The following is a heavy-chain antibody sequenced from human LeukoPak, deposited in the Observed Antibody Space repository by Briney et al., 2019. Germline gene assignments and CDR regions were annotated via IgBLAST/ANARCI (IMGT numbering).Heavy chain of an antibody. CDR3: AKDGEQWLATVYYFDY. V-gene: IGHV3-30*02. CDR1: GFTFSSYG. D-gene: IGHD6-19*01. J-gene: IGHJ4*02. Sequence: GGSLRLSCAASGFTFSSYGMHWVRQAPGKGLEWVAFIRHDGSNKYYADSVKGRFTISRDNSKNTLYLQMNSLRAEDTAVYYCAKDGEQWLATVYYFDYWGQGTLVTVSS. CDR2: IRHDGSNK.